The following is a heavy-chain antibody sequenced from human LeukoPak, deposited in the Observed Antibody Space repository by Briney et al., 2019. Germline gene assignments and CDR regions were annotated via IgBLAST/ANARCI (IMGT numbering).Heavy chain of an antibody. D-gene: IGHD3-10*01. CDR1: GYTFTSNG. V-gene: IGHV1-18*04. CDR2: ISGYNGNT. J-gene: IGHJ4*02. CDR3: VRDTLWFGELLRGFDY. Sequence: ASVKVFCKASGYTFTSNGISWVRQAPGQGLEWMGWISGYNGNTNYAQKLQGRVTMTTDTSTSTAYMELRSLRSDDTAVYYCVRDTLWFGELLRGFDYWGQGTLVTVPS.